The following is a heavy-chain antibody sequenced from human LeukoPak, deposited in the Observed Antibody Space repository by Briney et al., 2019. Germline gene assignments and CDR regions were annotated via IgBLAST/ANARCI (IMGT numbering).Heavy chain of an antibody. D-gene: IGHD3-22*01. CDR3: ATLDYYDSSGFLFGIDN. V-gene: IGHV4-39*07. CDR2: IYYSGST. Sequence: SETLSLTCTVSGGSISSSSYYWGWIRQPPGKGLEWIGTIYYSGSTYYNPSLKSRVTISVDTSKNQFSLKLGSVTAADTAVYYCATLDYYDSSGFLFGIDNWGQGTLVTVSS. J-gene: IGHJ4*02. CDR1: GGSISSSSYY.